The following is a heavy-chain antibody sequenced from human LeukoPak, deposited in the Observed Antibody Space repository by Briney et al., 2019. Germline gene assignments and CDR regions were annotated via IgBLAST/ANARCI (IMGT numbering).Heavy chain of an antibody. J-gene: IGHJ5*02. V-gene: IGHV1-2*02. Sequence: GASVKVSCKASGYTFTGYYMHWVRQAPGQGLEWMGWINPNSGGTTYAQKFQGRVTMTRDTSISTAYMELSRLRSDDTAVYYCARGPYYYDSSGYNPPHNWFDPWGQGTLVTVSS. CDR3: ARGPYYYDSSGYNPPHNWFDP. D-gene: IGHD3-22*01. CDR1: GYTFTGYY. CDR2: INPNSGGT.